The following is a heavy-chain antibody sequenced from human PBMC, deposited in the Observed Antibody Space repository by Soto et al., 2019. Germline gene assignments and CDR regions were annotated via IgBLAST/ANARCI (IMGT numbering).Heavy chain of an antibody. CDR1: GGSISRYY. J-gene: IGHJ5*02. CDR2: IYYSGST. Sequence: PSETLSLTCTVSGGSISRYYWSWIRQPPGKGLEWIGYIYYSGSTNYNPSLKSRVTISVDTSKNQFSLKLSSVTAADTAVYYCARLNYYYDSSGYYLWFDPWGQGTLVTVSS. D-gene: IGHD3-22*01. V-gene: IGHV4-59*08. CDR3: ARLNYYYDSSGYYLWFDP.